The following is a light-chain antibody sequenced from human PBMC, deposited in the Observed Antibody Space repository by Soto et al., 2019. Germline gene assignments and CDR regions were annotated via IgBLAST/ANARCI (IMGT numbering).Light chain of an antibody. CDR3: RLLDSDSGHPL. V-gene: IGLV3-21*01. CDR1: NIGSKS. J-gene: IGLJ3*02. CDR2: NEV. Sequence: SYELTQPPSVSVAPGKTARITCGGNNIGSKSVHWYQQKAGQAPVLVIFNEVDRPSGIPERFSGSNSGNTATLTITRVDAGDEADYYCRLLDSDSGHPLFGEGTKLTVL.